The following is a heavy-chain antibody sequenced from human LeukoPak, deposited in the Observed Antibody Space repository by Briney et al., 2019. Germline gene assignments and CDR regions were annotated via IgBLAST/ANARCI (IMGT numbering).Heavy chain of an antibody. CDR2: IYHNGKT. J-gene: IGHJ4*02. Sequence: SETLSLTCTVSGGSIINYDYYWGWIRQAPGKGLEWIGSIYHNGKTYYNPSLKSRVTISVDTSKNQFSLKLSSVTAADTAVYYCARSPRVLVLGYYFDYWGQGTLVTVSS. CDR3: ARSPRVLVLGYYFDY. V-gene: IGHV4-39*01. D-gene: IGHD3-3*02. CDR1: GGSIINYDYY.